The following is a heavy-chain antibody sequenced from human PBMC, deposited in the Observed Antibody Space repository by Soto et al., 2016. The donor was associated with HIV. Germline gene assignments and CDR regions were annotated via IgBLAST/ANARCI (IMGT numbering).Heavy chain of an antibody. J-gene: IGHJ4*02. V-gene: IGHV3-23*01. CDR3: AKYGGYSGYDWRDPFDY. Sequence: EVQLLESGGGLVQPGGSLRLSCAASGFTFSSYAMSWVRQAPGKGLEWVSAISGSGGSTYYADSVKGRFTISRDNSKNTLYLQMNSLRAEDTAVYYCAKYGGYSGYDWRDPFDYWGQGTLVTVSS. CDR1: GFTFSSYA. CDR2: ISGSGGST. D-gene: IGHD5-12*01.